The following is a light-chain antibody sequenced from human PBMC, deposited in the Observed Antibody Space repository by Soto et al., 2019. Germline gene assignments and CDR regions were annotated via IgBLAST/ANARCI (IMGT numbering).Light chain of an antibody. Sequence: DIELTPSPATLSRSLGESATLSCRASQCVSNSYLAWYQQQPGQPPRLLIYGGSTRATGIPARSSGSGSGTDFTLTISRLEPEYFPVYDYQKNVTPGTFGQGTKV. CDR3: QKNVTPGT. V-gene: IGKV3-20*01. CDR1: QCVSNSY. CDR2: GGS. J-gene: IGKJ1*01.